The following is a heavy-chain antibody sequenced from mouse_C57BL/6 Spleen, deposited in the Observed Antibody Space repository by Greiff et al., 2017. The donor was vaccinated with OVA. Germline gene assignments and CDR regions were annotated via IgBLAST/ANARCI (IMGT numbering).Heavy chain of an antibody. CDR3: ARDYSNYYYAMDY. CDR2: ISSGSSTI. D-gene: IGHD2-5*01. CDR1: GFTFSDYG. Sequence: EVQRVESGGGLVKPGGSLKLSCAASGFTFSDYGMHWVRQAPEKGLEWVAYISSGSSTIYYADTVKGRFTISRDNAKTTLFLQMTSLRSEDTAMYYCARDYSNYYYAMDYWGQGTSVTVSS. J-gene: IGHJ4*01. V-gene: IGHV5-17*01.